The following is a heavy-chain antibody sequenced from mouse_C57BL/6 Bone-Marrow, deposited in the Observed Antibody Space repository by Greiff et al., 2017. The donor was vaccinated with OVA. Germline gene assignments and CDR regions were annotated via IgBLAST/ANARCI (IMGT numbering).Heavy chain of an antibody. J-gene: IGHJ3*01. D-gene: IGHD1-1*01. Sequence: QVQLQQSGPGLVQPSQSLSITCTVSGFSLTSYGVHWVRQSPGKGLEWLGVIWSGGSTDYNAAFISRLSLSKDNSKSQVFFKMNSLQADDTAIYYCARNYYYGSSLAWFAYWGQGTLVTVSA. CDR2: IWSGGST. CDR3: ARNYYYGSSLAWFAY. CDR1: GFSLTSYG. V-gene: IGHV2-2*01.